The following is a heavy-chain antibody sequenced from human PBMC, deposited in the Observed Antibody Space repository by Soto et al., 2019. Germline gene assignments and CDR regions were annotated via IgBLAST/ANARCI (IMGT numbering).Heavy chain of an antibody. Sequence: EVQLVESGGGLVQPGGSLRLSCAASGFTVSSNYMNWVRQAPGKGLEWVSVIYSGGSTYYADYVKGRFTISRDNSKNTLSLKMNSLRAEDTAVYYCARDFVHGDHPEYFQHWGQGTLVTVSS. V-gene: IGHV3-66*01. CDR1: GFTVSSNY. D-gene: IGHD4-17*01. CDR3: ARDFVHGDHPEYFQH. J-gene: IGHJ1*01. CDR2: IYSGGST.